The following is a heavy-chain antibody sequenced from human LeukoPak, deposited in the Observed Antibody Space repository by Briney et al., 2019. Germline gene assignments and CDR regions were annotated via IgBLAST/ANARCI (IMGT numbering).Heavy chain of an antibody. V-gene: IGHV3-20*04. CDR2: INWIGDTT. D-gene: IGHD1-1*01. CDR3: ATNPPGRTYLQD. CDR1: GFTFYDYG. J-gene: IGHJ1*01. Sequence: PGGSLRPSCAASGFTFYDYGMTWVRQVPGKGLEWIAEINWIGDTTRYGDSVKGRFTISRDNAKNSLDLQINSLRVEDTAFYYCATNPPGRTYLQDWGQGTLVTVSS.